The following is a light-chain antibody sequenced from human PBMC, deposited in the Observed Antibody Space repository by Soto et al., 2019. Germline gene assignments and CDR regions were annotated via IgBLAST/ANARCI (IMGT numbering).Light chain of an antibody. CDR1: SSDPATYNL. J-gene: IGLJ2*01. Sequence: QSALTQPASVSGSPGQSITISCTGTSSDPATYNLVSWYQQRPGKAPQLIIYEVAKRPSGVPARFSGSQSGDTASLTISGLQAEDEADYYCCSRLFGGGTKPTVL. CDR3: CSRL. CDR2: EVA. V-gene: IGLV2-23*02.